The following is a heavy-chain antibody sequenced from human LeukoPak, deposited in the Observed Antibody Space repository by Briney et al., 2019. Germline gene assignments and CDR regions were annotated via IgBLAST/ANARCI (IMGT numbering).Heavy chain of an antibody. Sequence: GGSLRLSCAASGFTFSSYSMNWVRQAPGKGLEWVSYISSSSSTIYYADSVKGRFTISRDNAKNSLYLQMNSLRDEDTAVYYCARIPPPDYDFWSGYLVNYYGMDVWGQGTTVTVSS. CDR1: GFTFSSYS. CDR3: ARIPPPDYDFWSGYLVNYYGMDV. D-gene: IGHD3-3*01. CDR2: ISSSSSTI. V-gene: IGHV3-48*02. J-gene: IGHJ6*02.